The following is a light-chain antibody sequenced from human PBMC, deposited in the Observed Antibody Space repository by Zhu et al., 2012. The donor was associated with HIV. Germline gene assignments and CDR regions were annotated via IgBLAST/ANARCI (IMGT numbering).Light chain of an antibody. V-gene: IGKV3-20*01. CDR1: QSITSSY. CDR3: QHYGDSRYT. CDR2: GAS. J-gene: IGKJ2*01. Sequence: EIVLTQSPGTLSLSPGGRATLSCRASQSITSSYLAWYQQRPGQAPRLLVYGASSRATGIPDKFRGSGSGTDFTLTITRLGPEDFAVYYCQHYGDSRYTFGQGTKLEIK.